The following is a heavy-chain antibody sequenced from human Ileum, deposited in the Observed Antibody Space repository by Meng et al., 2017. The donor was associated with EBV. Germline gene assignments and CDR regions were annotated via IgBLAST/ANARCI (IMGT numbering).Heavy chain of an antibody. J-gene: IGHJ5*02. Sequence: QLHLQDSDPGLGMPSETLCLTSSVSVGYYTSYSYYWGWVRQPPGKGLEWIATIYHNGSTYYNPSLKSRVTISVDTSKNEFSLKVTSVTAADTALYYCARRDTAWFDPWGRGTLVTVSS. CDR3: ARRDTAWFDP. V-gene: IGHV4-39*01. D-gene: IGHD2-21*02. CDR2: IYHNGST. CDR1: VGYYTSYSYY.